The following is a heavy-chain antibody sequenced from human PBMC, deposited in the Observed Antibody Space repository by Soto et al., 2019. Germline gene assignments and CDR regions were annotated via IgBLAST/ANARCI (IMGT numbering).Heavy chain of an antibody. CDR2: LYYSGSA. J-gene: IGHJ4*02. Sequence: SETLSLTCTVSGFSISSSSYYWVWIRQPPGKGLGWIGSLYYSGSAYYNPSLKSRVTMSVDTSKNQFSLKLSSVTAADTAVYYCARQPRYCSSSSCGQFDYWGQGTLVTVSS. D-gene: IGHD2-2*01. V-gene: IGHV4-39*01. CDR1: GFSISSSSYY. CDR3: ARQPRYCSSSSCGQFDY.